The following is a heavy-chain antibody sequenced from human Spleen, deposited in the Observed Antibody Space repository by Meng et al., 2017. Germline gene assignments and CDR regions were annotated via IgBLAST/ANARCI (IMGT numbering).Heavy chain of an antibody. CDR1: GESFSGYF. V-gene: IGHV4-34*01. D-gene: IGHD3-3*01. CDR3: ARMAAGVAAERRFDY. Sequence: QVQLQQWGAGLLKPSETLSLTCAVYGESFSGYFWSWIRQPPGKGLEWIGEINHYGSTKYNPSLQSRVTISVDTSKNQLSLKLASVTAADTAVYYCARMAAGVAAERRFDYWGQGTLVTVSS. CDR2: INHYGST. J-gene: IGHJ4*02.